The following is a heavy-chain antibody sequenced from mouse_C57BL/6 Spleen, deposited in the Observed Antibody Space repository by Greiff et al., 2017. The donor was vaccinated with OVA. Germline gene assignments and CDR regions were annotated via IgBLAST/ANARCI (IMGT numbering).Heavy chain of an antibody. CDR3: AGTGGSSYLDY. Sequence: VKLQESGAELVKPGASVKISCKASGYAFSSYWMNWVKQRPGKGLEWIGQIYPGDGDTNYNGKFKGKATLTADKSSSTAYMQLSSLTSEDSAVYFCAGTGGSSYLDYWGQGTTLTVSS. J-gene: IGHJ2*01. V-gene: IGHV1-80*01. CDR1: GYAFSSYW. CDR2: IYPGDGDT. D-gene: IGHD1-1*01.